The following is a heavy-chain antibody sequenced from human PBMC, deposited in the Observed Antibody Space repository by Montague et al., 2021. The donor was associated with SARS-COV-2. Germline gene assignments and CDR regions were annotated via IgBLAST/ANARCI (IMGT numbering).Heavy chain of an antibody. Sequence: SETLSLTCVVSGDSITSSNWWSSVRHPPGKGLEWIGENSRSRTNNYSPPLRSRVTMLIDTAKNYFSLTVISVTAADTDVYYCCRLNVRGYHGYGSDYWGQGTLVTVSS. CDR3: CRLNVRGYHGYGSDY. CDR2: NSRSRTN. CDR1: GDSITSSNW. V-gene: IGHV4/OR15-8*02. J-gene: IGHJ4*02. D-gene: IGHD5-12*01.